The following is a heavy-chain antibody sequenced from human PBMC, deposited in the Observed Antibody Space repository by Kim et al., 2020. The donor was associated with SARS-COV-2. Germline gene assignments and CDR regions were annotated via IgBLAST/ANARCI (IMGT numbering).Heavy chain of an antibody. CDR2: IYYSGST. J-gene: IGHJ5*02. D-gene: IGHD3-22*01. V-gene: IGHV4-39*01. Sequence: SETLSLTCTVSGGSISSSSYYWGWIRQPPGKGLEWIGSIYYSGSTYYNPSLKSRVTISVDTSKNQFSLKLSSVTAADTAVYYCARQRITMIVVVITSNWFDPWGQGTLVTGSS. CDR3: ARQRITMIVVVITSNWFDP. CDR1: GGSISSSSYY.